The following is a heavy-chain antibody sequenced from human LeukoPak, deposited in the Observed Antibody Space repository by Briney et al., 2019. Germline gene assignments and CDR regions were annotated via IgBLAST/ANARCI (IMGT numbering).Heavy chain of an antibody. CDR3: AKDGSRSSSWYNLNY. D-gene: IGHD6-13*01. J-gene: IGHJ4*02. Sequence: GGSLRLSCAASGFTFSSYGMSWVRQAPGKGLEWVSAISGSGGSTYYADSVKGRFTISRDNSKSTLYLQMNSLRAEDTAVYYCAKDGSRSSSWYNLNYWGQGTLVTVSS. CDR1: GFTFSSYG. V-gene: IGHV3-23*01. CDR2: ISGSGGST.